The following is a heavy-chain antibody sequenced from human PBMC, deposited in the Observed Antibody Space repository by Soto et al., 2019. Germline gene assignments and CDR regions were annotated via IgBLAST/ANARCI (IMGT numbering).Heavy chain of an antibody. D-gene: IGHD6-19*01. CDR2: ISGSGIST. J-gene: IGHJ4*02. V-gene: IGHV3-23*01. Sequence: PGGSLRLSCAASGFTFSSYAMSWVRQAPGKGLEWVSAISGSGISTDHADSVKGRFTISRDNSKNTLFLQMNSLRAEDTAIYYCATPVSSGWYGPQDYWGQGTLVTVSS. CDR1: GFTFSSYA. CDR3: ATPVSSGWYGPQDY.